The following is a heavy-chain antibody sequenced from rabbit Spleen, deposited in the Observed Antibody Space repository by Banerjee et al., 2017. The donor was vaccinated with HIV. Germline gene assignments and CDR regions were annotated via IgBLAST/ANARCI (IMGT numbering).Heavy chain of an antibody. CDR1: GFDVSSNYV. J-gene: IGHJ4*01. Sequence: QSLQESGGGLFQPGGSLALTCTASGFDVSSNYVMCWVRQAPGKGLEWIACISAGSTTGTYYASWAKGRFTISKTSSTTVTLQMTSLTAADTAAYFCARDGYSRGWGIVLYYFNLWGQGTLVTVS. D-gene: IGHD4-1*01. CDR3: ARDGYSRGWGIVLYYFNL. CDR2: ISAGSTTGT. V-gene: IGHV1S40*01.